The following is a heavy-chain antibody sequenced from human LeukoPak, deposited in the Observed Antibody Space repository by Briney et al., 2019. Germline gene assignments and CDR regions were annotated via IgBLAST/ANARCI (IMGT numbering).Heavy chain of an antibody. CDR2: IWSDGSNR. Sequence: GGSLRLSCAASRFIYRHYGMHWVRQAPGKGLEWVAVIWSDGSNRFYAGSVKGRFTTSRDNSQNTLFLQMNSLRAEDTAMYYCARDAQRGFDYSNSLKYWGHGTLVTVSS. D-gene: IGHD4-11*01. J-gene: IGHJ4*01. CDR1: RFIYRHYG. V-gene: IGHV3-33*01. CDR3: ARDAQRGFDYSNSLKY.